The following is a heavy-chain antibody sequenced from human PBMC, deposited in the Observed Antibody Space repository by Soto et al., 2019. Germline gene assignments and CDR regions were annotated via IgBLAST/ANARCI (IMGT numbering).Heavy chain of an antibody. J-gene: IGHJ4*02. Sequence: QVQLQQWGAGLLKPSETLSLTCGVYAESFSGYYWSWIRQSPGKGLEWIGEINHSGATKHNPSLNSRLTLSVDMWKNQFSLRLSSVTDADTAVYYCARGADFDHIWGSYRYGDRSYFDYWGQGVLVIVSS. D-gene: IGHD3-16*02. CDR2: INHSGAT. CDR3: ARGADFDHIWGSYRYGDRSYFDY. V-gene: IGHV4-34*01. CDR1: AESFSGYY.